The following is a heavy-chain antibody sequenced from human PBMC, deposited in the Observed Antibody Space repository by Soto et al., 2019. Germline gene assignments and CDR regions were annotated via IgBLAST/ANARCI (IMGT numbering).Heavy chain of an antibody. J-gene: IGHJ4*02. D-gene: IGHD3-10*01. V-gene: IGHV1-3*01. CDR2: INAGNGNT. Sequence: ASVKVSCKASGYTFTSYAMHWVRQAPGQRLEWMGWINAGNGNTKYSQKFQGRVSITRDTSASTAYMELSSLRSEDTAVYYCASFTMVRGVIFPYWGQGTLVTVSS. CDR3: ASFTMVRGVIFPY. CDR1: GYTFTSYA.